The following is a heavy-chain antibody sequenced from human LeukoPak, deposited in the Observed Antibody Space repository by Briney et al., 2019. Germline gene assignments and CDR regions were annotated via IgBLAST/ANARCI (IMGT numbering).Heavy chain of an antibody. V-gene: IGHV1-3*01. CDR3: ARAGGRSSSWKV. CDR1: GYTFTSYA. Sequence: ASVKVSCKASGYTFTSYAMHWVRQAPGQRLEWVGWINAGNGNTKYSQKFQGRVTITRDTSASTAYMELSSLRSEDTAVYYCARAGGRSSSWKVWGQGTLVTVSS. D-gene: IGHD6-13*01. CDR2: INAGNGNT. J-gene: IGHJ4*02.